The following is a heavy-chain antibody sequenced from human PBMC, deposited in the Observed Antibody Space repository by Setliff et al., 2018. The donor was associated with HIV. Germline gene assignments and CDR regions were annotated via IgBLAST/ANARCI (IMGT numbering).Heavy chain of an antibody. D-gene: IGHD6-19*01. CDR3: ASSSGWYGAAQFDP. CDR2: IYHSGST. Sequence: KPSETLSLTCAVSGYSISSGYYWGWIRQPPGKGLEWIGSIYHSGSTYYNPSLKSRVTISLDTSKNQFSLKLSSLTAADTAVYYCASSSGWYGAAQFDPWGQGTRVTVSS. CDR1: GYSISSGYY. J-gene: IGHJ5*02. V-gene: IGHV4-38-2*01.